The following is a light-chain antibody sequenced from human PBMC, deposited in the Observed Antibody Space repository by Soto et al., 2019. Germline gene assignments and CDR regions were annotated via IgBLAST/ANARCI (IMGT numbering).Light chain of an antibody. Sequence: SYELTQPLSVSVALGQTARITCGGNNIGGKNVHWYQHKPGQAPVLVIYRDVNRPSGIPERFSGSNSGNTATLTISRAQAGDEADYYCQVWDSSTAAWVFGGGTKLTVL. CDR3: QVWDSSTAAWV. V-gene: IGLV3-9*01. CDR2: RDV. J-gene: IGLJ3*02. CDR1: NIGGKN.